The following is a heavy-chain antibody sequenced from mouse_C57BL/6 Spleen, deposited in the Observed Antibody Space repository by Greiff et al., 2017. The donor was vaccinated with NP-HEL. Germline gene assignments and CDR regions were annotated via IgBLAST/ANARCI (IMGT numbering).Heavy chain of an antibody. CDR2: ISSGGNYT. V-gene: IGHV5-6*02. CDR3: ARHEAY. J-gene: IGHJ3*01. CDR1: GFTFSSYG. Sequence: EVKLEESGGDLVKPGGSLKLSCAASGFTFSSYGMSWVRQTPAKRLEWVATISSGGNYTYYPDSVKGRFTISRDNAKNTLYLQMSSLKSEDTAMYYCARHEAYWGQGTLVTVSA.